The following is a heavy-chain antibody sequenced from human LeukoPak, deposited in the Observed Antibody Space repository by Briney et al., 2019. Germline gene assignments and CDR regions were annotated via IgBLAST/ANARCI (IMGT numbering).Heavy chain of an antibody. D-gene: IGHD3-10*01. CDR2: IYYSGST. CDR1: GVSISSYY. Sequence: SETLSLTCTVSGVSISSYYWSWIRQPPGKGLEWIGYIYYSGSTNYNPSLKSRVTISVDTSKNQFSLKLSSVTAADTAVYYCARSPMVRGVIFDYWGQGTLVTVSS. J-gene: IGHJ4*02. CDR3: ARSPMVRGVIFDY. V-gene: IGHV4-59*01.